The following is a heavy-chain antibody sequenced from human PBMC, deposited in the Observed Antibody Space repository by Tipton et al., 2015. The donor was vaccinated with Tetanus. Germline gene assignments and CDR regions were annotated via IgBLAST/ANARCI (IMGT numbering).Heavy chain of an antibody. D-gene: IGHD3-10*01. CDR2: IYFQGST. Sequence: TLSLTCTVSGGSVSDKKYYWGWIRQPPGKGLEWIASIYFQGSTYYSPSLKNRVTIAVDTAQNLFSLSLTSVTAADTAVYYCARHLYGYWSDPWGQGALVTVSS. CDR3: ARHLYGYWSDP. J-gene: IGHJ5*02. CDR1: GGSVSDKKYY. V-gene: IGHV4-39*01.